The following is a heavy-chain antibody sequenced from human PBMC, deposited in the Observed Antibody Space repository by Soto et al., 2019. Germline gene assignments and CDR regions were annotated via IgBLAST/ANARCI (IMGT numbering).Heavy chain of an antibody. CDR2: IYHSGST. CDR1: GGSISTTYW. V-gene: IGHV4-4*02. CDR3: ARASSSSWGYYFDY. D-gene: IGHD6-13*01. Sequence: SETLSLTCAFSGGSISTTYWWTWVRQTPGKGLEWIGEIYHSGSTNYKPSLKSRVTISLDKSKNQFSLNLSSVTAADTAVYYCARASSSSWGYYFDYWGQGTPVTVSS. J-gene: IGHJ4*02.